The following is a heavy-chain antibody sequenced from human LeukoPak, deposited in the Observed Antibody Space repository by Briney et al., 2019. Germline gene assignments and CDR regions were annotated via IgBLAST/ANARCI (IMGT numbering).Heavy chain of an antibody. Sequence: ASVKVSCKASGYTFSDYYMHWVRQAPGQGLEWMGGINHKSGGTNFAQKFQGRVTMTRDTSISTAYMELSRLRSDDTAVYYCARDKGYGSSIRHRYGMDVWGQGTTVTVSS. CDR1: GYTFSDYY. J-gene: IGHJ6*02. V-gene: IGHV1-2*02. CDR3: ARDKGYGSSIRHRYGMDV. D-gene: IGHD6-19*01. CDR2: INHKSGGT.